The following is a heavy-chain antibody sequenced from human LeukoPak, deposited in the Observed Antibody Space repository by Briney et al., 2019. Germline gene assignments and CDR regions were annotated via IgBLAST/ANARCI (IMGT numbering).Heavy chain of an antibody. CDR3: AKDRGNDYGVLDY. J-gene: IGHJ4*02. CDR1: GFIFSSYS. CDR2: ISSSSVTT. D-gene: IGHD4-17*01. Sequence: PGGSLRLSCAASGFIFSSYSMNWVRQTPGKGLEWISYISSSSVTTYYGDSVRGRFITSRDNAKNSLHLQMNSLRAEDTGVYYCAKDRGNDYGVLDYWGQGILVTVSS. V-gene: IGHV3-48*01.